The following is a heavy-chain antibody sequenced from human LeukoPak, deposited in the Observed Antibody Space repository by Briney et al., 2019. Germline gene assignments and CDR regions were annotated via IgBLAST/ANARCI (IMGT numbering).Heavy chain of an antibody. J-gene: IGHJ3*02. Sequence: PGGSLRLSCATSGFTFSSYGMHWVRQDPGKGLEWVAFIRYDGSNKYYADSVKGRFTISRDNSKNTLYLQMNSLRAEDTAVYYCAKVESGGYYDSSGYYHHAFDIWGQGTMVTVSS. CDR1: GFTFSSYG. CDR3: AKVESGGYYDSSGYYHHAFDI. CDR2: IRYDGSNK. V-gene: IGHV3-30*02. D-gene: IGHD3-22*01.